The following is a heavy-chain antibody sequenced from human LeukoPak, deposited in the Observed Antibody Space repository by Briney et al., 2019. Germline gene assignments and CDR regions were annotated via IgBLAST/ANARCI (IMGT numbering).Heavy chain of an antibody. J-gene: IGHJ4*02. Sequence: PSETLSLTCAVYGGSFSGYYWSWIRQPPGKGLEWIGEINHSGSTNYNPSLKSRVTISVDTSKNQFSLKLSSVTAADTAVYYCARSDSSGYYNPIDYWGQGTLVTVSS. CDR3: ARSDSSGYYNPIDY. D-gene: IGHD3-22*01. V-gene: IGHV4-34*01. CDR1: GGSFSGYY. CDR2: INHSGST.